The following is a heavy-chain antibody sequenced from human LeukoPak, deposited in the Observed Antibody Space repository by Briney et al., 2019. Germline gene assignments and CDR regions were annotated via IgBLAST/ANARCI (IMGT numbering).Heavy chain of an antibody. Sequence: PGGSLRPSCTASGFTVNTNYMTWVRQAPGKGLEWVSLMDTSGSTYYADSVKGRFSLSRDNSKNTLYLQMNSLRVEDTALYYCARENTNNYYHFYMDVWGKGTTVTVSS. V-gene: IGHV3-53*01. D-gene: IGHD1/OR15-1a*01. CDR3: ARENTNNYYHFYMDV. CDR1: GFTVNTNY. CDR2: MDTSGST. J-gene: IGHJ6*03.